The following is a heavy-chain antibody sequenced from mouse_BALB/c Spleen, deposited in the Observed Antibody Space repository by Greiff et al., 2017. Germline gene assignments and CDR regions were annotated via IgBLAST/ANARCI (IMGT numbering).Heavy chain of an antibody. J-gene: IGHJ4*01. CDR2: ISSGSSTI. V-gene: IGHV5-17*02. CDR1: GFTFSSFG. CDR3: ARDDGYSYYYAMDY. D-gene: IGHD2-3*01. Sequence: EVQGVESGGGLVQPGGSRKLSCAASGFTFSSFGMHWVRQAPEKGLEWVAYISSGSSTIYYADTVKGRFTISRDNPKNTLFLQMTSLRSEDTAMYYCARDDGYSYYYAMDYWGQGTSVTVSS.